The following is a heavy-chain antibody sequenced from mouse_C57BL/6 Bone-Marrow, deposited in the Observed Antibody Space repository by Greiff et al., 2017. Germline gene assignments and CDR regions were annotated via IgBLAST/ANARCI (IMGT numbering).Heavy chain of an antibody. CDR1: GYTFTDYE. D-gene: IGHD1-1*01. J-gene: IGHJ2*01. CDR3: TRCDYGCGYDYFDY. V-gene: IGHV1-15*01. CDR2: IDPEAGGT. Sequence: QVQLQQPGAELVRPGASVTLSCKASGYTFTDYEMHWVKQTPVHGLEWIGAIDPEAGGTAYNQKFKGKAILTSDKSASTAYMALRSLTSEDSAVFYFTRCDYGCGYDYFDYWGQGTTLTVSS.